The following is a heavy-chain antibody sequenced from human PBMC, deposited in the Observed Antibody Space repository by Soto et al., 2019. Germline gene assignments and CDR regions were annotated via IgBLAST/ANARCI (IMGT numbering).Heavy chain of an antibody. Sequence: QVQLVQSGAEEKKPGASVKVSCKASGYTFTSYAMHWVRQAPGQRLEWMGWINTGNGNTKYSQKFQGRVTITRDTSASTAYMALSSLRSEDTAVYYCARGGGYNWNYGWFDPWGQGTLVTVSS. CDR2: INTGNGNT. CDR3: ARGGGYNWNYGWFDP. CDR1: GYTFTSYA. D-gene: IGHD1-7*01. J-gene: IGHJ5*02. V-gene: IGHV1-3*04.